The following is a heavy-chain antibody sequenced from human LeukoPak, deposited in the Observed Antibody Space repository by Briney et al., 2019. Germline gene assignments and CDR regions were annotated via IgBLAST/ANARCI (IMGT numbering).Heavy chain of an antibody. D-gene: IGHD5-18*01. CDR3: ARVKRTGYSYGYGNY. CDR2: ISAYNGNT. V-gene: IGHV1-18*01. Sequence: ASVKVSCEASGYTFTSYGISWVRQAPGQGLEWMGWISAYNGNTNYAQKLQGRVTMTTDTSTSTAYMELSRLRSDDTAVYYCARVKRTGYSYGYGNYWGQGTLVTVSS. J-gene: IGHJ4*02. CDR1: GYTFTSYG.